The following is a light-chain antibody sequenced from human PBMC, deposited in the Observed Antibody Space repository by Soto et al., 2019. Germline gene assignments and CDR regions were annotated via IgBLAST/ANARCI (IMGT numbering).Light chain of an antibody. J-gene: IGLJ1*01. Sequence: QSALTQPASVSGSPGQSITISCTGTSSDVGNYNLVSWYQQYLGKAPKLMIYEVSKRPSGVSNRFSGSKSGNTASLTISGLQAEDEADYYCCSYAGSSTVYVFGTGTKVTVL. CDR1: SSDVGNYNL. CDR3: CSYAGSSTVYV. CDR2: EVS. V-gene: IGLV2-23*02.